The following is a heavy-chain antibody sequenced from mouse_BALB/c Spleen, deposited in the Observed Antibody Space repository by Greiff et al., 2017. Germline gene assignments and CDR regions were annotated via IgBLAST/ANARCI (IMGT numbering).Heavy chain of an antibody. CDR3: TWFITTAPWFAY. D-gene: IGHD1-2*01. Sequence: EVKVEESGGGLVQPGGSMKLSCVASGFTFSNYWMNWVRQSPEKGLEWVAEIRLKSNNYATHYAESVKGRFTISRDDSKSSVYLQMNNLRAEDTGIYYCTWFITTAPWFAYWGQGTLVTVSA. CDR2: IRLKSNNYAT. V-gene: IGHV6-6*02. J-gene: IGHJ3*01. CDR1: GFTFSNYW.